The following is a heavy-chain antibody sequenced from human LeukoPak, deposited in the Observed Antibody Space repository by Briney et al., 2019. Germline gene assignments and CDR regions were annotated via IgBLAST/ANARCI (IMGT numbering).Heavy chain of an antibody. V-gene: IGHV3-23*01. D-gene: IGHD6-6*01. J-gene: IGHJ4*02. CDR3: AKDEYSSPDED. CDR1: GFTFSSSA. Sequence: PGGSLRLSCAASGFTFSSSAMSWVRQAPGKGLEWVSSISGSGSGGSTYYADSVKGRFTISRDNSKNTLYLQMNSLIAEDTAVYYCAKDEYSSPDEDWGQGTLVTVSS. CDR2: ISGSGSGGST.